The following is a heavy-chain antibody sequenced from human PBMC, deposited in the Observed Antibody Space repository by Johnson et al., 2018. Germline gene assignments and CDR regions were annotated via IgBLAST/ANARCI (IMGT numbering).Heavy chain of an antibody. J-gene: IGHJ3*02. CDR1: GFTFSSYS. V-gene: IGHV3-20*04. CDR3: VRGIGSRTSDAFDI. D-gene: IGHD2/OR15-2a*01. CDR2: IKWNGGST. Sequence: EVQLVESGGGLVKPGGSLRLSCAASGFTFSSYSMNWVRQAPGKGLEWVSGIKWNGGSTGYADSVKGRFTISRDNAKNSLYLQMNSLRAEDTALYYCVRGIGSRTSDAFDIWGQGTMGTVSS.